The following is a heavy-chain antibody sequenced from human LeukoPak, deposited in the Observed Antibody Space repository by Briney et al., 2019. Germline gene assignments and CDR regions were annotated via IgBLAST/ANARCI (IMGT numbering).Heavy chain of an antibody. D-gene: IGHD2-21*01. Sequence: AGGSLRLSCAASGFTFSGFVISWVRQAPGKGPQWVADISGSGGSTYYADSVKGRFSVSRDNSKNMVYLELNSLRAEDTAVYFCAKSLYCGGDCYNFQDWGQGTLVTVSS. J-gene: IGHJ1*01. V-gene: IGHV3-23*01. CDR3: AKSLYCGGDCYNFQD. CDR1: GFTFSGFV. CDR2: ISGSGGST.